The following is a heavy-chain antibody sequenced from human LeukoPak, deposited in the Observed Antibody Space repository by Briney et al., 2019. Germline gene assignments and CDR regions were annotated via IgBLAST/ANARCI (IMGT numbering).Heavy chain of an antibody. J-gene: IGHJ4*02. CDR3: ASVSSSSSNYFDY. V-gene: IGHV3-23*01. D-gene: IGHD6-6*01. CDR1: GFTFSSHG. Sequence: GGSLRLSCAASGFTFSSHGMNWVRQAPGKGLEWVSTISNSDGSTYYADSVKGRFTISRDNSENTLYLQMNSLRSEDTAVYYCASVSSSSSNYFDYWGQGTLVTVSP. CDR2: ISNSDGST.